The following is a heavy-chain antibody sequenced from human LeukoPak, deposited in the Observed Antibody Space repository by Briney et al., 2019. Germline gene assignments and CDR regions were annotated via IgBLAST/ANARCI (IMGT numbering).Heavy chain of an antibody. J-gene: IGHJ4*02. CDR1: GFTFSSYS. Sequence: GGSLRLSCAASGFTFSSYSMNWVRQAPGKGLEWVSYISSSSSTIYYTDSVKGRFTISRDNAKNSLYLQMNSLRAEDTAVYYCARAPSGRNSAGHIDYWGQGTLVTVSS. D-gene: IGHD1-26*01. CDR3: ARAPSGRNSAGHIDY. V-gene: IGHV3-48*04. CDR2: ISSSSSTI.